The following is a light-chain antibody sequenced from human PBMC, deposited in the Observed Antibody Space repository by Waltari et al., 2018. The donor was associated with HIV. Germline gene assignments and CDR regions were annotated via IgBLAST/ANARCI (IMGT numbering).Light chain of an antibody. CDR1: QSVSSY. V-gene: IGKV3-11*01. CDR2: DAS. CDR3: QQRSNWPPL. Sequence: EIVLTQSLATMSLSPGARATLSCSASQSVSSYLAWSQQKPGQAPRLLIYDASNRATGIPARFSGSGSGTDFTLTISSLEPEDFAVYYCQQRSNWPPLFGPGTKVDIK. J-gene: IGKJ3*01.